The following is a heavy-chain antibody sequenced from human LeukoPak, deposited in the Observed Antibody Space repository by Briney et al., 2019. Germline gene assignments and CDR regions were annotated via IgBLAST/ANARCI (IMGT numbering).Heavy chain of an antibody. CDR3: ARAPYDYVWGSYRRGFDY. CDR2: INPNSGGT. Sequence: ASVKVSSKASGYTFTGYYMHWVRQAPGQGLEWMGWINPNSGGTNYAQKFQGRVTMTRDTSISTAYMELSRLRSDDTAVYYCARAPYDYVWGSYRRGFDYWGQGTLVTVSS. D-gene: IGHD3-16*02. J-gene: IGHJ4*02. V-gene: IGHV1-2*02. CDR1: GYTFTGYY.